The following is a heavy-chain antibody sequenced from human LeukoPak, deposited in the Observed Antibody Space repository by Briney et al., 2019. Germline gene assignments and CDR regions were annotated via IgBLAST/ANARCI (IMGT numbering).Heavy chain of an antibody. Sequence: ASVKVSCKASGYTFTSYYMHWVRQAPGQGLEWMGIINPSGGSTSYAQKFQGRVTMTRDTSTSTVYMGLSSLRSEDTAVYYCARALFPIVVVPDQNPGWFDPWGQGTLVTVSS. J-gene: IGHJ5*02. CDR1: GYTFTSYY. CDR2: INPSGGST. V-gene: IGHV1-46*01. CDR3: ARALFPIVVVPDQNPGWFDP. D-gene: IGHD2-2*01.